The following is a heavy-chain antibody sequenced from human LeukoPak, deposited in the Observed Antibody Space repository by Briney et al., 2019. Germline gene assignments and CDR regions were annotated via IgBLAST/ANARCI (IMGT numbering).Heavy chain of an antibody. V-gene: IGHV4-61*01. J-gene: IGHJ4*02. D-gene: IGHD3-9*01. Sequence: SQTLSLTCTVSGGSISSGSYYWSWIRQPPGKGLEWIGYIYYSGSTNYNPSLKSRVTISVDTSKNQFSLKLSSVTAADTAVYYCARGLRYFDWFPNYWGQGTLVTVSS. CDR3: ARGLRYFDWFPNY. CDR1: GGSISSGSYY. CDR2: IYYSGST.